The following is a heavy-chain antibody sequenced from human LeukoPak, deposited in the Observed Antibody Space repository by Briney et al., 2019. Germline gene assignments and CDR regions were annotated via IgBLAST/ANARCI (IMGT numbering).Heavy chain of an antibody. D-gene: IGHD2-21*02. CDR1: GGSISSGGYS. V-gene: IGHV4-30-2*01. J-gene: IGHJ4*02. Sequence: PSQTLSLTCAVSGGSISSGGYSWSWIRQPPGKGLEWIGNSYHSGSSYDNPSLNSRVTISVDRSKTQFSLKLSPVTSADTAVYYCARPYCGGDCYPPHYYVYYWGPGTLVTVSS. CDR2: SYHSGSS. CDR3: ARPYCGGDCYPPHYYVYY.